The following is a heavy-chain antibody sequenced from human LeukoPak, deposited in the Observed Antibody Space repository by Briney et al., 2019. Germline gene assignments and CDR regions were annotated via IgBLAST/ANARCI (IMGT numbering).Heavy chain of an antibody. Sequence: PGGSLRLSCAASGFTFSSYAMRWVRRAPGKGLKWVSGVSGSRVNSYYADSVKGRFTISRDNSKNPLHLQMNSLRAEDTALYYCAKSPFDYWGQGTLVTVSS. CDR1: GFTFSSYA. CDR2: VSGSRVNS. V-gene: IGHV3-23*01. CDR3: AKSPFDY. J-gene: IGHJ4*02.